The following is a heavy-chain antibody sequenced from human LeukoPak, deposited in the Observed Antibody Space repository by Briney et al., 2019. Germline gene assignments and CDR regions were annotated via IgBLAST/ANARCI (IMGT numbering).Heavy chain of an antibody. CDR3: ARVPEMATTYFDY. Sequence: ASVKDSCKASGGTFSSYAISWVRQAPGQGLEWMGGIIPIFGTANYAQKFQGRVTITADESTSTAYMELSSLRSEDTAVYYCARVPEMATTYFDYWGQGTLVTVSS. V-gene: IGHV1-69*13. CDR2: IIPIFGTA. J-gene: IGHJ4*02. CDR1: GGTFSSYA. D-gene: IGHD5-24*01.